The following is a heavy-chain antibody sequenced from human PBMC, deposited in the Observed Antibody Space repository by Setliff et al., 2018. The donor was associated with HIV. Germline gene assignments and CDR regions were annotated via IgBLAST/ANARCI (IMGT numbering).Heavy chain of an antibody. CDR1: GYTFSNYY. CDR3: ARETQTCSGSYLH. CDR2: INCKNGDT. J-gene: IGHJ4*02. V-gene: IGHV1-46*01. Sequence: ASVKVSCKTSGYTFSNYYVNWVRQAPGQGLEWMGIINCKNGDTSYAQIFQGRVAVTSDTSTSTVYLDLTGLRPDDTAVYYCARETQTCSGSYLHWGRGTLVTVSS. D-gene: IGHD3-10*02.